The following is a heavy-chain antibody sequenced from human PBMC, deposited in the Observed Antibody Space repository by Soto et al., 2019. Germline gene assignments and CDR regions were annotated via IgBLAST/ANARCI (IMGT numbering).Heavy chain of an antibody. CDR2: ISYDGSNK. V-gene: IGHV3-30*18. Sequence: GGSLRLSCAAPGFTFSTYGIHWVRQAPGKGLEWVAVISYDGSNKYYADSVKGRFTISRDNSKNTLYLQMNSLRAEDTAVYYCAKDLGHYYYGMDVWGQGTTVTVSS. CDR1: GFTFSTYG. CDR3: AKDLGHYYYGMDV. J-gene: IGHJ6*01.